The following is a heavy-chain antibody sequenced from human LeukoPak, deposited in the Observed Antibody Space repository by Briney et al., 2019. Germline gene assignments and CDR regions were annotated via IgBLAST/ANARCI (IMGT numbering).Heavy chain of an antibody. J-gene: IGHJ4*02. V-gene: IGHV3-48*01. CDR1: GFTFSSYS. D-gene: IGHD3-22*01. CDR3: ARDGQAYYYDSTNPDY. CDR2: ISSSSSTI. Sequence: GGSLRLSCTASGFTFSSYSMNWVRQAPGKGLEWVSYISSSSSTIYYADSVKGRFTISRDNAKNSLYLQMNSLRAEDTAVYYCARDGQAYYYDSTNPDYWGQGTLVTVSS.